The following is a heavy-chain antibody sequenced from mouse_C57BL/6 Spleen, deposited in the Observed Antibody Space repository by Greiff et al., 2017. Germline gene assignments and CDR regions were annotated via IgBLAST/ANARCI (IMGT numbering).Heavy chain of an antibody. D-gene: IGHD2-4*01. CDR2: IYPGDGDT. CDR3: ARRGGYDSFYFDY. V-gene: IGHV1-80*01. CDR1: GYAFSSYW. Sequence: VQLQQSGAELVKPGASVKISCKASGYAFSSYWMNWVKQRPGKGLEWIGQIYPGDGDTNYNRKFKGKATLTADKSSSTAYMQLSSLTSEDSAVYFCARRGGYDSFYFDYWGQGTTLTVSS. J-gene: IGHJ2*01.